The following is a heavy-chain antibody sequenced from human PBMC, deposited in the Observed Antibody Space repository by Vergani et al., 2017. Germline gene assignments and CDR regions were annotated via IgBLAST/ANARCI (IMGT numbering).Heavy chain of an antibody. D-gene: IGHD2-21*01. CDR1: EFTFSNYA. CDR2: ISGSGVSA. V-gene: IGHV3-23*01. J-gene: IGHJ6*02. Sequence: EVQLLESWGGLVQPGGSLRLTCAASEFTFSNYAMNWVRQAPGKGLEWVSGISGSGVSAYYTDSVKGRFTISRDNSKNMLFLQMNNLRTEDTAIYYCAKARDPNCKGGNCYSYYYGLDLWGQGTTVTVSS. CDR3: AKARDPNCKGGNCYSYYYGLDL.